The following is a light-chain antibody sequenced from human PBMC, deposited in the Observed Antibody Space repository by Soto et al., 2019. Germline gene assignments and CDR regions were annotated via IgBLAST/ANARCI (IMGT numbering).Light chain of an antibody. CDR3: QQRGIWPHT. V-gene: IGKV3-11*01. CDR2: HAS. CDR1: QSFVSC. J-gene: IGKJ3*01. Sequence: EVVLTQSPATLSLSPGETATLSCRASQSFVSCLDWYQQKPGQAPRLLIHHASTRAAGIPARFSGSGSGTDFSLTISSLEPEDFAVYYCQQRGIWPHTFGPGTKEDIK.